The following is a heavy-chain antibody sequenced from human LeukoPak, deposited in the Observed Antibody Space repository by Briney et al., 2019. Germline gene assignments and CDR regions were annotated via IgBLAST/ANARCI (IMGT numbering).Heavy chain of an antibody. CDR2: IYYSGST. Sequence: PSETLSLTCTVSGGSISSSSYYWGWIRQPPGKGLEWIGSIYYSGSTYYNPSLKSRVTISVDTSKNQFSLKLSSVTAADTAVYYCARSPPYYDYVWANWGQGTLVTVSS. V-gene: IGHV4-39*07. J-gene: IGHJ4*02. CDR3: ARSPPYYDYVWAN. CDR1: GGSISSSSYY. D-gene: IGHD3-16*01.